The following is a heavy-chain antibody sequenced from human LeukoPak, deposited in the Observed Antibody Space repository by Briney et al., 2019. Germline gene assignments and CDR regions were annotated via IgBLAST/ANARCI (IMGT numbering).Heavy chain of an antibody. CDR1: GGSFSGYY. V-gene: IGHV4-34*01. Sequence: PSETLSLTCAVYGGSFSGYYWSWIRQPPGKGLEWIGEINHSGSTNYNPSLKSRVTISVDTSKNQFSLKLSSVTAADTAVYYCASLFGATAEWYFDLWGRGTLVTVSS. CDR3: ASLFGATAEWYFDL. CDR2: INHSGST. J-gene: IGHJ2*01. D-gene: IGHD4-17*01.